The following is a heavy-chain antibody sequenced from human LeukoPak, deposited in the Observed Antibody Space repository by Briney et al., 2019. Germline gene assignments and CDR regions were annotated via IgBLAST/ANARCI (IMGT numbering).Heavy chain of an antibody. Sequence: GGSLRLSCTASGFTFGDFAMSWFRQAPGKGLEWVGFIRSKAYGGTTEYAASVKGRFTISRDDSKSIAYLQMNSLKTEDTAVYYCSGYTAMVMYNWFDPWGQGTLVTVSS. D-gene: IGHD5-18*01. CDR2: IRSKAYGGTT. CDR1: GFTFGDFA. V-gene: IGHV3-49*03. CDR3: SGYTAMVMYNWFDP. J-gene: IGHJ5*02.